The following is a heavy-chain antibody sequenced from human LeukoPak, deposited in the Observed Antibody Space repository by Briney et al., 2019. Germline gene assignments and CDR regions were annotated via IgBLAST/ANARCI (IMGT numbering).Heavy chain of an antibody. V-gene: IGHV4-34*01. CDR1: GGSFSGYY. Sequence: SETLSLTCAVYGGSFSGYYWSWIRQPPGKGLEWIGEINHSGSTNYNPSLKSRVTISVDTSKNQFSLKLSSVTAADTAVYYCARLLPGSYVDYWGQGTLVTVSS. D-gene: IGHD1-26*01. CDR2: INHSGST. CDR3: ARLLPGSYVDY. J-gene: IGHJ4*02.